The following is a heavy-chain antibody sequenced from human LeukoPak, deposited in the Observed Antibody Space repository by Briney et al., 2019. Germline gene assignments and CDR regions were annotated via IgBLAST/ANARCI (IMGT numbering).Heavy chain of an antibody. CDR2: VYHSGSP. D-gene: IGHD1-1*01. V-gene: IGHV4-59*12. Sequence: SETLSLTCTVSGDSSSYYYWSWIRQAPGKGLEWIGYVYHSGSPEYNPSLKSRITISLDTSKNQFSLKLSSVTAADTAVYYCARDPLNWNADAFDIWGQGTMVTVSS. J-gene: IGHJ3*02. CDR3: ARDPLNWNADAFDI. CDR1: GDSSSYYY.